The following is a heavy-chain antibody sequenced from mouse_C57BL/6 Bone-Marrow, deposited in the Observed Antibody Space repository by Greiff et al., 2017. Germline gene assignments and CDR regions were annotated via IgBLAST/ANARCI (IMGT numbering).Heavy chain of an antibody. V-gene: IGHV1-26*01. CDR2: INPNNGGT. D-gene: IGHD2-3*01. CDR3: ARDGYLYYYAMDY. J-gene: IGHJ4*01. CDR1: GYTFTDYY. Sequence: VQLQQSGPELVKPGASVKISCKASGYTFTDYYMNWVKQSHGKSLEWIGDINPNNGGTSYNQKFTGKATLTVDKSSSTAYMELRSLTSEDSAVYYCARDGYLYYYAMDYWGQGTSVTVSS.